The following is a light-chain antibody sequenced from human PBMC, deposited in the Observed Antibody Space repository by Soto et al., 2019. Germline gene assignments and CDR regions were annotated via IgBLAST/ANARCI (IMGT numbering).Light chain of an antibody. J-gene: IGKJ3*01. V-gene: IGKV1-5*01. CDR3: QHYNTYSKA. CDR1: QSVSYW. Sequence: DITLTQSPSTLSTSVGARVTITCRASQSVSYWLAWYQQKPGKAPNLLIYDGSTLASGVPPRFSGGGFGTEFTLNISSLQPDDSAMYYCQHYNTYSKAFGPGTRVEIK. CDR2: DGS.